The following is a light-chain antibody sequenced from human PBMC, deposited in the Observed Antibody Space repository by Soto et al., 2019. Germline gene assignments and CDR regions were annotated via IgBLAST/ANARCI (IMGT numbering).Light chain of an antibody. Sequence: DIVMTQSPDSLAVSLGERATINCKSSQSVLYSSNNKKYLAWYQQKPGQPPKLLIYWASTRESGVPDRFSGSGSGKDFALTISSLQAEDVAVYYCQQYYSTPLTFGGGTKGEIK. CDR3: QQYYSTPLT. CDR1: QSVLYSSNNKKY. J-gene: IGKJ4*01. CDR2: WAS. V-gene: IGKV4-1*01.